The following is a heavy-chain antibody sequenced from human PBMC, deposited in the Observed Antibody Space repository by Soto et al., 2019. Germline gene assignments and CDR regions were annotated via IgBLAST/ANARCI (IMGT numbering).Heavy chain of an antibody. Sequence: QVQLVESGGGVVQPGRSLRLSCAVSGFTFSSHAMHWVRQAPGKGLEWVTLISSDGSNKYYADSVKGRFTTSRDNSKNPMYLKMNSLRVEDTAVYYCARDDEGGSDCDLGYWGQGALVTVSS. D-gene: IGHD1-26*01. CDR1: GFTFSSHA. CDR3: ARDDEGGSDCDLGY. J-gene: IGHJ4*02. V-gene: IGHV3-30-3*01. CDR2: ISSDGSNK.